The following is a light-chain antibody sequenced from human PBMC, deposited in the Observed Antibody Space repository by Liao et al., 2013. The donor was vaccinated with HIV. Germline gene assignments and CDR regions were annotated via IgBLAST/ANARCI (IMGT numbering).Light chain of an antibody. V-gene: IGLV3-21*04. J-gene: IGLJ2*01. CDR1: NIGTKS. Sequence: SYELTQPPSVSVAPGRTARITCGGTNIGTKSVHWYQQKAGQAPELVIYYDKDRPSGIPGRFSGSNSGNTATLTITRVEAGDEADYYCQVWDGDFAVFGGGTKLTVL. CDR3: QVWDGDFAV. CDR2: YDK.